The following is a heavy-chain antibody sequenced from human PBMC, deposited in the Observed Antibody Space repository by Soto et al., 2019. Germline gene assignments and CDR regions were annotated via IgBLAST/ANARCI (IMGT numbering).Heavy chain of an antibody. CDR2: ISYDGSNK. V-gene: IGHV3-30-3*01. J-gene: IGHJ4*02. CDR1: GFTFSSYA. Sequence: QVQLVESGGGVVQPGRSLRLSCAASGFTFSSYAMHWVRQAPGKGLEWVAVISYDGSNKYYADSVKGRFTISRDNSKNTLYLQMNSLKTEDTAVYYCAGDKSQYSNGWHNRNFDYWGQGTLVTVSS. CDR3: AGDKSQYSNGWHNRNFDY. D-gene: IGHD6-19*01.